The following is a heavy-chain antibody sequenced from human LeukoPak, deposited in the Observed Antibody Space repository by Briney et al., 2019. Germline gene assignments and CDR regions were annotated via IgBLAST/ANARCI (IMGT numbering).Heavy chain of an antibody. CDR1: GYTFTSYY. V-gene: IGHV1-46*01. Sequence: ASVKVSCKASGYTFTSYYMHWVRQAPGQGLEWVGIINPSGGSTSYAQKFQGRVTMTRDTSTSTVYMELSSLRSEDTAVYYCARERVVVAATPRTGLDPWGQGTLVTVSS. D-gene: IGHD2-15*01. CDR2: INPSGGST. J-gene: IGHJ5*02. CDR3: ARERVVVAATPRTGLDP.